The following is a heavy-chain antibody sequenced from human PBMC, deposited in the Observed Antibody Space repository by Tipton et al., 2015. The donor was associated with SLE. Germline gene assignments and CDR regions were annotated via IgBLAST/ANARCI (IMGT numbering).Heavy chain of an antibody. D-gene: IGHD5-18*01. CDR1: GYTFTSYY. J-gene: IGHJ4*02. Sequence: QLVQSGAEVKKPGASVKVSCKASGYTFTSYYMHWVRQAPGQGLEWMGIINPSGGSTSYAQKFQGRVTITADESTSTAYMELSSLRSEDTAVYYCARDSGRVQLSNYFDYWGQGTLVTVSS. V-gene: IGHV1-46*01. CDR3: ARDSGRVQLSNYFDY. CDR2: INPSGGST.